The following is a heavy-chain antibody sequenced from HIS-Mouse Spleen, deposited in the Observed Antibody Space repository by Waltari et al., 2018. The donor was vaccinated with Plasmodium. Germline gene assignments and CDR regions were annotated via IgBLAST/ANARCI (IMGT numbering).Heavy chain of an antibody. CDR3: TRLSLEAKESN. CDR2: IRSKANSYAT. Sequence: EVQLVESGGGLVQPGGSLKLPCAASGFTFRGSAMPWVRQASGQGLEWVGRIRSKANSYATAYAASVKGRFTISRDDSKNTAYLQMNSLKTEDTAVYYCTRLSLEAKESNWGQGTLVTVSS. CDR1: GFTFRGSA. J-gene: IGHJ4*02. V-gene: IGHV3-73*01.